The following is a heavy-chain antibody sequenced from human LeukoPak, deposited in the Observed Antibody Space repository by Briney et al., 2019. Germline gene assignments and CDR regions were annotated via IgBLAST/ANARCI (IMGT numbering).Heavy chain of an antibody. Sequence: PGGSLRLSCAASGFTFSYSTMNWVRRAPGRGLEWVSSIDSRSNYIHYGDSVKGRFTISRDNAKNSLYLQMDSLRAEDTAIYYCVRIPNNAGFPNWLDPWGQGTLVTVSS. D-gene: IGHD1-14*01. CDR1: GFTFSYST. CDR2: IDSRSNYI. V-gene: IGHV3-21*01. J-gene: IGHJ5*02. CDR3: VRIPNNAGFPNWLDP.